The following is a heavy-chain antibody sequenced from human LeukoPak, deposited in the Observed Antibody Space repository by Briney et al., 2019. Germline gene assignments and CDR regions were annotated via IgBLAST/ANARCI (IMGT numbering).Heavy chain of an antibody. CDR1: GYTLTELS. D-gene: IGHD3-16*02. CDR2: FDPEDGET. J-gene: IGHJ4*02. Sequence: ASVKVSCKVSGYTLTELSMHWVRQAPGKGLEWMGGFDPEDGETIYAQKFQGRVTMTEDTSTDTAYMELSSLRSEDTAVYYCATSLPDTGHLLPTDWGQGTLVTVPS. CDR3: ATSLPDTGHLLPTD. V-gene: IGHV1-24*01.